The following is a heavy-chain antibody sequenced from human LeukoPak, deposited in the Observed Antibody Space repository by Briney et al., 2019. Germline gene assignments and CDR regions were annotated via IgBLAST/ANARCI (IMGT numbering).Heavy chain of an antibody. J-gene: IGHJ4*02. V-gene: IGHV3-48*01. D-gene: IGHD6-6*01. CDR3: ARSSKTDY. CDR1: GFIFSDYS. CDR2: ISGSGTSI. Sequence: GGSLRLSCTASGFIFSDYSLNWVRQAPGEGLEWVSYISGSGTSIYYADSVKGQFAISRDNAKNSLYPQMNSLRAEDTAVYYCARSSKTDYWGQGTLVTVSS.